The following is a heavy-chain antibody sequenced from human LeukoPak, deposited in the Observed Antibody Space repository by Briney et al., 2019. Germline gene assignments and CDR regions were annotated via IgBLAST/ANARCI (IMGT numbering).Heavy chain of an antibody. CDR2: ISYDGSNK. CDR1: GFTFSSYA. CDR3: AREARGGAA. Sequence: GGSLRLSCAASGFTFSSYAMHWVRQAPGKGLEWVAVISYDGSNKYYADSVKGRFTISRDNGKNSMYLQMNSLRAEDTAVYYCAREARGGAAWGQGTLVTVSS. J-gene: IGHJ4*02. D-gene: IGHD3-10*01. V-gene: IGHV3-30-3*01.